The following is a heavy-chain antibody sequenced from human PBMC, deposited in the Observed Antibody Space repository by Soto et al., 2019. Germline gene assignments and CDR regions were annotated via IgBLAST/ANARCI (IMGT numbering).Heavy chain of an antibody. D-gene: IGHD3-9*01. V-gene: IGHV2-5*02. J-gene: IGHJ4*02. Sequence: QITLKESGPTLVKPTQTLTLTCTFSGFSLSSSGVGVGWIRQPPGKALEWLALVYWDDDKRYRPSLKSRLTITEDTSKNPVVLTMTNMDPVDTATYYCARSRIFDDDMYYFDYWGLGTLVTVSS. CDR1: GFSLSSSGVG. CDR3: ARSRIFDDDMYYFDY. CDR2: VYWDDDK.